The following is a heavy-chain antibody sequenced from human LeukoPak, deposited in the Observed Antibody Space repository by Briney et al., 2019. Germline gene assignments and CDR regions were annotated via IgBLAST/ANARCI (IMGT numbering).Heavy chain of an antibody. D-gene: IGHD2-15*01. CDR1: GFTFSSYA. CDR3: AKDITPYCSGGSCYFFDY. Sequence: GGSLRLSCAASGFTFSSYAMSWVRQAPGKGLEWVSAISGSGGSTYYAGSVKGRFTISRDNSKNTLYLQMNSLRAEDTAVYYCAKDITPYCSGGSCYFFDYWGQGTLVTVSS. CDR2: ISGSGGST. J-gene: IGHJ4*02. V-gene: IGHV3-23*01.